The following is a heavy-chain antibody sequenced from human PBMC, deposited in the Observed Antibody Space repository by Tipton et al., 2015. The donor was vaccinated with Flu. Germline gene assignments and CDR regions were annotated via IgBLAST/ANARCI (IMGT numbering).Heavy chain of an antibody. CDR2: IYTSGTT. Sequence: TLSLTCIVSGDSMGSFYWSWVRQPATKGLEWIGRIYTSGTTKYNPSLKSRVTMSVDTSKNQFSLRLSSVTAADTAVYYCTRQVEAATRSSSWGQGTLVTVSS. V-gene: IGHV4-4*07. D-gene: IGHD2-15*01. J-gene: IGHJ4*02. CDR1: GDSMGSFY. CDR3: TRQVEAATRSSS.